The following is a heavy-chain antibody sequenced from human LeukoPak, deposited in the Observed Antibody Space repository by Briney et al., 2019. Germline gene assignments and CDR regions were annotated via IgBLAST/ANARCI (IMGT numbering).Heavy chain of an antibody. CDR3: ARGAEAETSPLDF. D-gene: IGHD6-13*01. V-gene: IGHV1-2*02. J-gene: IGHJ4*02. CDR2: INPESGAA. CDR1: GYIFSDYY. Sequence: ASVKVSCKASGYIFSDYYMHWVRQAPGQGLEWLGWINPESGAADYAQQFRGRVTMTRDTSINTDYMEMKRVTSDDTAVYYCARGAEAETSPLDFWGQGTLVTVSS.